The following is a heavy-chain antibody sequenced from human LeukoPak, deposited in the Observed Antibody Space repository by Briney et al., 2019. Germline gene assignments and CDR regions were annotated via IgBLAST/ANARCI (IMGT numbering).Heavy chain of an antibody. CDR2: MNPNSGNT. D-gene: IGHD5-12*01. Sequence: ASVKVSCKASGYTFTSYDINWVRQATGQGLEWMGWMNPNSGNTGYAQKFQGRVTMTRNTSISTAYMELSSLRSEDTAVYYCARVEATINYHYYYYMDVWGKGTTVTVSS. CDR3: ARVEATINYHYYYYMDV. CDR1: GYTFTSYD. J-gene: IGHJ6*03. V-gene: IGHV1-8*01.